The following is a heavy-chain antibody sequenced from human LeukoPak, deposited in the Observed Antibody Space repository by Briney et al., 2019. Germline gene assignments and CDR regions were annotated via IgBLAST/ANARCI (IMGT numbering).Heavy chain of an antibody. Sequence: GGSLRLSCAASGFTFSSYGMSWVRQAPGKGLEWVSAISGSGGSTYYADSVKGRFTISRDNSKNTLYLQMNSLRAEDTAVYYCACRICSSTSCYDGGWFDPWGQGTLVTVSS. CDR2: ISGSGGST. CDR3: ACRICSSTSCYDGGWFDP. J-gene: IGHJ5*02. CDR1: GFTFSSYG. V-gene: IGHV3-23*01. D-gene: IGHD2-2*01.